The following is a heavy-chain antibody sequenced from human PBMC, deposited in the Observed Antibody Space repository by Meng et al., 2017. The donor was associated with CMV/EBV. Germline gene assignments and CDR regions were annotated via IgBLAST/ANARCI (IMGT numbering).Heavy chain of an antibody. CDR2: IYPGDSDT. D-gene: IGHD3-10*01. J-gene: IGHJ4*02. Sequence: GSSLKISCKGSGYSFTSYLIGWVRPMPGKGLEWMGIIYPGDSDTRYSPSFHGQVTISADKSISTAYLQWSSLKASDTAMYYCARLIEGSGSPGDYWGQGTLVTVSS. V-gene: IGHV5-51*01. CDR1: GYSFTSYL. CDR3: ARLIEGSGSPGDY.